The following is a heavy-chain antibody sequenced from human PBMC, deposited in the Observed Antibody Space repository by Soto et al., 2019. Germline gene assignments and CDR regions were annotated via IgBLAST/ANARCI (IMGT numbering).Heavy chain of an antibody. D-gene: IGHD3-10*01. CDR2: IIPIFGTA. V-gene: IGHV1-69*01. CDR3: ARDRLTMVRGAHYYYYGMDV. J-gene: IGHJ6*02. CDR1: GGTFSSYA. Sequence: QVQLVQSGAEVKKPGSSVKVSCKASGGTFSSYAISWVRQAPGQGLEWMGGIIPIFGTANYAQKFQGRVTITADESTSTAYMELSSLRSEDTAVYYCARDRLTMVRGAHYYYYGMDVWGQGTTVTVSS.